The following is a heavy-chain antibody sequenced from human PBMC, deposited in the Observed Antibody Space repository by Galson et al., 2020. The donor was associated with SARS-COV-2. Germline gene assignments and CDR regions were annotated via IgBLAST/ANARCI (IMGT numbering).Heavy chain of an antibody. CDR1: GGSFSGYY. J-gene: IGHJ5*02. D-gene: IGHD6-13*01. CDR2: INHSGST. V-gene: IGHV4-34*01. CDR3: ARGLYSSSWYGKRDWFDP. Sequence: SETLSLTCAVYGGSFSGYYWSWIRQPPGKGLEWIGEINHSGSTNYNPSPKSRVTISVDTFKNQFSLKLSSVTAADTAVYYCARGLYSSSWYGKRDWFDPWGQGTLVTVSS.